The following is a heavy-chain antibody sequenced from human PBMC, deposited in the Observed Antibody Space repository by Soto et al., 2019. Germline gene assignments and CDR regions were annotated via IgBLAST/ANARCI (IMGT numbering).Heavy chain of an antibody. Sequence: ASVKVSCKASGYTFTSYYMHWVRQAPGQGLEWMGIINPSGGSTSYAQKFQGRVTMTRDTSTSTVYMELSSLRSEDTAVYYCARDLTSGLLWFGESLGVWGKGTTVTVSS. J-gene: IGHJ6*04. CDR1: GYTFTSYY. D-gene: IGHD3-10*01. CDR3: ARDLTSGLLWFGESLGV. V-gene: IGHV1-46*03. CDR2: INPSGGST.